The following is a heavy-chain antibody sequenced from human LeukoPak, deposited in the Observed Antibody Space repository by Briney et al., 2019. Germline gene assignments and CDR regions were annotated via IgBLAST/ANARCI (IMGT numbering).Heavy chain of an antibody. J-gene: IGHJ4*02. D-gene: IGHD6-13*01. CDR2: ISSSSSTI. CDR1: GFTFSSYS. Sequence: GGSLRLSCAASGFTFSSYSMSWVRQAPGKGLEWVSYISSSSSTIYYADSVKGRFTISRDNAKNSLYLQMNSLRAEDTAVYYCARDRRAATFDYWGQGPRATVSS. V-gene: IGHV3-48*04. CDR3: ARDRRAATFDY.